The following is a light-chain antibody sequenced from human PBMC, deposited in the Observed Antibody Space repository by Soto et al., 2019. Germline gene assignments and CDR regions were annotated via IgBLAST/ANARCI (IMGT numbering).Light chain of an antibody. CDR1: QSVNSN. CDR2: DAS. J-gene: IGKJ5*01. CDR3: QHGSDWPPFT. V-gene: IGKV3-11*01. Sequence: EIVLTQSPASLSLSPGERATLSCRASQSVNSNLAWYQHKPGQAPRLLIYDASNRATGIPARFSGSGTGTDFTLAGSSLEPEDCAVYYCQHGSDWPPFTFGQGTRLV.